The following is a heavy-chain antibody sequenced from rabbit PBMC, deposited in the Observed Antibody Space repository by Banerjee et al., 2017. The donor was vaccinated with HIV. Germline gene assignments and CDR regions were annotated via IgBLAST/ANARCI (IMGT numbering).Heavy chain of an antibody. CDR3: ARDLAGVTGWNFGL. D-gene: IGHD4-1*01. V-gene: IGHV1S39*01. Sequence: QEQLKESGGGLVQPGGSLTLSCKASGFDFSSYGVSWVRQAPGKGLEWIGYIDTVFGSTYYATWVNGRFTISKTSSTTVTLQMTSLTAADTATYFCARDLAGVTGWNFGLWGPGTLVTVS. J-gene: IGHJ6*01. CDR2: IDTVFGST. CDR1: GFDFSSYG.